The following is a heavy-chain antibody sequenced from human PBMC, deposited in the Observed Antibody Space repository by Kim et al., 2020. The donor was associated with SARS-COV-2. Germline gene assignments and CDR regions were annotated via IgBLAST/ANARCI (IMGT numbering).Heavy chain of an antibody. CDR3: ARGLPYDYVWGSYRFSLGYFDY. CDR2: INHSGST. CDR1: GGSFSGYY. V-gene: IGHV4-34*01. J-gene: IGHJ4*02. D-gene: IGHD3-16*02. Sequence: SETLSLTCAVYGGSFSGYYWSWIRQPPGKGLEWIGEINHSGSTNYNPSLKSRVTISVDTSKNQFSLKLSSVTAADTAVYYCARGLPYDYVWGSYRFSLGYFDYWGQGTLVTVSS.